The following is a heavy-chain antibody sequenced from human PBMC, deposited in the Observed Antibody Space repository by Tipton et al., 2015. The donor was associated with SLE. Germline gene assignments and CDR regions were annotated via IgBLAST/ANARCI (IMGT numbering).Heavy chain of an antibody. CDR2: IDYSGRT. J-gene: IGHJ4*02. Sequence: TLSLTCTVSGGSLTSSGFYWGWFRQPPGKGLEWIGSIDYSGRTYYTPSLKSQVTISVDTSKNQFSLKLSSVTAADTAFYYCARRTSGYAPDYWGQGTLVTVSS. CDR1: GGSLTSSGFY. CDR3: ARRTSGYAPDY. D-gene: IGHD5-12*01. V-gene: IGHV4-39*07.